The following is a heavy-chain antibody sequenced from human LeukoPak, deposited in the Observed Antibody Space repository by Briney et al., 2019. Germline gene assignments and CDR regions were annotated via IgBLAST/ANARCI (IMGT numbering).Heavy chain of an antibody. CDR1: GGSISSYY. CDR3: AGGQYTSSIDY. J-gene: IGHJ4*02. D-gene: IGHD6-13*01. Sequence: SETLSLTCTVSGGSISSYYWSWIRQPAGKGLEWIGRIYTSGSTNYNPSLKSRVTMSVDTSRNQFSLKLSSVTAADTAVNYCAGGQYTSSIDYWGQGTLVTVSS. CDR2: IYTSGST. V-gene: IGHV4-4*07.